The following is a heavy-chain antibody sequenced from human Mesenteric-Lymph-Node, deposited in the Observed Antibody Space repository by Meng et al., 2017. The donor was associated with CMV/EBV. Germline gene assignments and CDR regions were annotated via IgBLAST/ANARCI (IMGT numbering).Heavy chain of an antibody. J-gene: IGHJ6*02. CDR3: ARVLGGYSYYYYYYGMDV. V-gene: IGHV4-34*01. CDR1: GFTFSSYW. D-gene: IGHD4-23*01. CDR2: INHSGST. Sequence: ESLKISCAASGFTFSSYWMSWVRQPPGKGLEWIGEINHSGSTNYNPSLKSRVTISVDTSKNQFSLKLSSVTAADTAVYYCARVLGGYSYYYYYYGMDVWGQGTTVTVSS.